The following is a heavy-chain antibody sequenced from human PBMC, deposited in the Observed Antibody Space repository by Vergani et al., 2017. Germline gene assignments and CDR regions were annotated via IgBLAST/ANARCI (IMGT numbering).Heavy chain of an antibody. CDR2: IYYTGSA. D-gene: IGHD3-16*01. V-gene: IGHV4-39*01. Sequence: QLQLHKSAPGLVKPSETLSLSCTLSGGSISSSSHFWGWLRQTPGKGLEWIGSIYYTGSAYYNPSLKSRAGISVDASKNQLSLKLSSVTAADSAVYYCARHDSGHYDASYYGWDVWGQGTTVTVSS. J-gene: IGHJ6*02. CDR3: ARHDSGHYDASYYGWDV. CDR1: GGSISSSSHF.